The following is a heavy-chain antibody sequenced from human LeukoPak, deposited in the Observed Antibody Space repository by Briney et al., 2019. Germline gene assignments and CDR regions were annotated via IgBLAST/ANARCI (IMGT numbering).Heavy chain of an antibody. CDR1: GGTFSSYA. Sequence: SVRVSCKASGGTFSSYAISWVRQAPGQGLEWMGGIIPIFGTANYAQKFQGRVTITADESTSTAYMELSSLRSEDTAVYYCARSARITIFGVAHDAFDIWGQGTMVTVSS. D-gene: IGHD3-3*01. V-gene: IGHV1-69*13. J-gene: IGHJ3*02. CDR3: ARSARITIFGVAHDAFDI. CDR2: IIPIFGTA.